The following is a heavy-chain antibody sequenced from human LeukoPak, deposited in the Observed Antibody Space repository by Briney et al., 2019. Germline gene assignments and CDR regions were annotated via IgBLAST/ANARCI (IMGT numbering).Heavy chain of an antibody. V-gene: IGHV1-18*01. Sequence: ASVKVSCKASGYTFTSYGISWVRQAPGQGLEWMGWISAYNGNTNHAQKLQGRVTMTTDTSTSTAYMELRSLRSDDTAVYYCASCTGYSSGWYGESGYYYYYMDVWGKGTTVTVSS. D-gene: IGHD6-19*01. CDR2: ISAYNGNT. J-gene: IGHJ6*03. CDR1: GYTFTSYG. CDR3: ASCTGYSSGWYGESGYYYYYMDV.